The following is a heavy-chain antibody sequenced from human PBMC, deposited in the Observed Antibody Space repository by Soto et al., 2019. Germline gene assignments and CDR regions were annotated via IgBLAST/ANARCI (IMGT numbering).Heavy chain of an antibody. CDR1: GGTFSSYA. D-gene: IGHD1-1*01. Sequence: QVQLVQSGAEVKKPGSSVKVSCKASGGTFSSYAISWVRQAPGQGLEWMGGIVPIFGTINYAQKFQGRVTIIADESSSTAYMELSSLKSEDTAVYYCARDAVGTGAYYYGMDVWGQGTTVTGSS. CDR2: IVPIFGTI. CDR3: ARDAVGTGAYYYGMDV. V-gene: IGHV1-69*01. J-gene: IGHJ6*02.